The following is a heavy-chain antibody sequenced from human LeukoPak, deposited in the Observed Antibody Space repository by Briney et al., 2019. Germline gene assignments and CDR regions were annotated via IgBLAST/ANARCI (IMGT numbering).Heavy chain of an antibody. CDR1: GGSISSSSYY. J-gene: IGHJ3*02. D-gene: IGHD1-1*01. CDR2: IYYSGST. Sequence: SETLSLTCTVSGGSISSSSYYWGWIRQPPGKGLEWIGSIYYSGSTFYNPSLKSRVTMSVDTSKNQFSLKLSSVTAADTAVYYCARVRRRDDAFDIWGQGTMVTVSS. CDR3: ARVRRRDDAFDI. V-gene: IGHV4-39*07.